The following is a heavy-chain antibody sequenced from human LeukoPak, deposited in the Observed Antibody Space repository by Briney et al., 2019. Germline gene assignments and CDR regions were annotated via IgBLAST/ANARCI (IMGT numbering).Heavy chain of an antibody. CDR2: ISSSGSTI. V-gene: IGHV3-48*03. Sequence: GGSLRLSCAASGFTFSSYEMNWVRQAPGKGLEWVSYISSSGSTIYYADSVKGRFTISRDNAKNSLYLQMNSLRAEDTAVYYCAGRLRYFDWWRANDAFDIWGQGTMVTVSS. CDR1: GFTFSSYE. CDR3: AGRLRYFDWWRANDAFDI. J-gene: IGHJ3*02. D-gene: IGHD3-9*01.